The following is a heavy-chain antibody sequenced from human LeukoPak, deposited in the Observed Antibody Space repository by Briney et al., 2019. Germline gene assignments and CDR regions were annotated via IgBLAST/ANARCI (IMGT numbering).Heavy chain of an antibody. CDR2: ISSNGDNT. V-gene: IGHV3-64D*06. J-gene: IGHJ4*02. CDR1: GFTFSTYV. CDR3: VRGTGY. Sequence: GGSLRLSCSVSGFTFSTYVMHWVRQAPGKGLEYASAISSNGDNTYYADSVKGRFTISRDNSKNTLYLQMSSLRADDTAVYYCVRGTGYWGQGALVTVSS.